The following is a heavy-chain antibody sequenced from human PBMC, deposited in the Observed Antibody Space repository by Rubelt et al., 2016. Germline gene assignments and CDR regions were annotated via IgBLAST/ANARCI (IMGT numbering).Heavy chain of an antibody. CDR2: IWFDGSIK. CDR3: ARGNPQYYYYGMDV. CDR1: GFTFSSYG. Sequence: QVQLVESGGGVVQPGRSLRLSCAASGFTFSSYGMHWVRQAPGKGLEWVAVIWFDGSIKYYADSVKGRFTISRDTSKNTLYLQMNSLRAEDTAVYYCARGNPQYYYYGMDVWGQGTTVTVSS. D-gene: IGHD1-14*01. J-gene: IGHJ6*02. V-gene: IGHV3-33*01.